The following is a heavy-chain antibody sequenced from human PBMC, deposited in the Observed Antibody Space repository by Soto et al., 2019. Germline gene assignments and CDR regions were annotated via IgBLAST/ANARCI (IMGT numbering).Heavy chain of an antibody. V-gene: IGHV3-23*01. CDR2: INGGGDYT. CDR1: GFPFSSYA. J-gene: IGHJ2*01. Sequence: EVQVLESGGGLVQPGGSLRLSWAASGFPFSSYAMSWVRQAPGKGLEWVSTINGGGDYTHYTDSVKGRFTISRDNSRNTLYLQMNSLRAEDTAVYYCAKNRGSGSYTNWNFDVWGRGTLVTVSS. D-gene: IGHD1-26*01. CDR3: AKNRGSGSYTNWNFDV.